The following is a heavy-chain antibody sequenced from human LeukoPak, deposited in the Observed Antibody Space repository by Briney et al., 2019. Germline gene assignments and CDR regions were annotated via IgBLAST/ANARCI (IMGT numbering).Heavy chain of an antibody. V-gene: IGHV4-61*02. CDR2: IYTSGST. CDR3: ARGGSYCSSTSCYDRSTGDYGV. Sequence: SETLSLTCTVSGGSISTSNYYWSWIRQPAGKGLEWIGRIYTSGSTNYNPSLKSRVTMSVDTSKNQFSLKLSSVTAADTAVYYCARGGSYCSSTSCYDRSTGDYGVWGQGTLVTVSS. D-gene: IGHD2-2*01. J-gene: IGHJ4*02. CDR1: GGSISTSNYY.